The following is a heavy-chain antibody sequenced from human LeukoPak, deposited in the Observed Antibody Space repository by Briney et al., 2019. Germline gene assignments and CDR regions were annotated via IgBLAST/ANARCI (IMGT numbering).Heavy chain of an antibody. D-gene: IGHD2-15*01. Sequence: ASVKVSCKASGYTFTGYYMHWVRQAPGQGLEWMGIINPSDGSTTYTPKFQGRVTMTTETFTRKVNMELSSLTSEHTAVYYCAPSVRSGSSYYFDYWGQGTLVTVSS. CDR1: GYTFTGYY. CDR3: APSVRSGSSYYFDY. V-gene: IGHV1-46*01. CDR2: INPSDGST. J-gene: IGHJ4*02.